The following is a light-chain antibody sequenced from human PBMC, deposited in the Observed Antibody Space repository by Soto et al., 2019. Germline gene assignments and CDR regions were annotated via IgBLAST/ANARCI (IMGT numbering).Light chain of an antibody. CDR1: QSVSTN. J-gene: IGKJ4*01. V-gene: IGKV3-11*01. Sequence: EIVLTQSPGTLSLSPGERATFSCRASQSVSTNLAWYQHKPGQAPRLLISDASNRATGIPARFSGSGSGTDFTLTISSLEPEDFAVYYCQQRSNWPRFGGGTKVDIK. CDR3: QQRSNWPR. CDR2: DAS.